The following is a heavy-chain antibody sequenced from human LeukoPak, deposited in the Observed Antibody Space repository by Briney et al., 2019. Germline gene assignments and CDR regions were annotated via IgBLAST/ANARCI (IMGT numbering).Heavy chain of an antibody. CDR3: AKDGYCSGGSCYHTLYYYYYYGMDV. D-gene: IGHD2-15*01. V-gene: IGHV3-30*18. CDR1: GFTFSSYG. CDR2: ISYDGSNK. J-gene: IGHJ6*02. Sequence: PGGSLRLSRAASGFTFSSYGMHWVRQAPGKGLEWVAVISYDGSNKYYADSVKGRFTISRDNSKNTLYLQMNSLRAEDTAVYYCAKDGYCSGGSCYHTLYYYYYYGMDVWGQGTTVTVSS.